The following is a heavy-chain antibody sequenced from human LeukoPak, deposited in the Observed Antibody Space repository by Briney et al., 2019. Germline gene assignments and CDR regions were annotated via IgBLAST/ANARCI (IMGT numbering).Heavy chain of an antibody. CDR2: ISSSSSYI. CDR3: ASPITYSSYYGMDI. J-gene: IGHJ6*02. Sequence: GGSLRLSCAASGFTFSSYSMNWVRQAPEKGLEWVSSISSSSSYIYYADSVKGRFTISRDNAKNSLYLQMNSLRAEDTAVYYCASPITYSSYYGMDIWGQGTTVTVSS. D-gene: IGHD6-13*01. V-gene: IGHV3-21*01. CDR1: GFTFSSYS.